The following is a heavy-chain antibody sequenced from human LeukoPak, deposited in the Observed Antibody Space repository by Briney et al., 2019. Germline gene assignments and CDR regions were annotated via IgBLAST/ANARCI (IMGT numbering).Heavy chain of an antibody. V-gene: IGHV4-34*01. D-gene: IGHD3-10*01. CDR1: GGSFSGYY. J-gene: IGHJ5*02. Sequence: SETLSLTCAVYGGSFSGYYWSWIRQPPGKGLEWIGEINHSGSTNYNPSLKGRVTISVNTSKNQFSLKLSSVTAADTAVYYCARGGGMRYYYGSGSPYKTWGQGTLVTVSS. CDR3: ARGGGMRYYYGSGSPYKT. CDR2: INHSGST.